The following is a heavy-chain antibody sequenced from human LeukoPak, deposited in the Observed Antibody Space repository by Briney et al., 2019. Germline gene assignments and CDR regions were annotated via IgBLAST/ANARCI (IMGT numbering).Heavy chain of an antibody. CDR3: ARRRVVPAAIGAFDI. CDR1: GYSISSGYY. J-gene: IGHJ3*02. Sequence: SETLSLTCTVSGYSISSGYYWGWIRQPPGKGLEWIGYIYHSGSTYYNPSLKSRVTISVDRSKNQFSLKLSSVTAADTAVYYCARRRVVPAAIGAFDIWGQGTVVTVSS. D-gene: IGHD2-2*02. V-gene: IGHV4-38-2*02. CDR2: IYHSGST.